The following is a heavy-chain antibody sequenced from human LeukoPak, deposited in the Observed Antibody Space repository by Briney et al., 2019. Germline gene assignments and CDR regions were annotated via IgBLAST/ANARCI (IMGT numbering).Heavy chain of an antibody. V-gene: IGHV1-2*04. CDR3: ARGKLLWFGELSYDAFDI. D-gene: IGHD3-10*01. J-gene: IGHJ3*02. Sequence: ASVKVSCKASGYTFTGYYMHWVRQAPGQGLEWMGWINPNTGGTNYEQKFQGWVTMTRDTSISTAYMELSRLRSDDTAVYYCARGKLLWFGELSYDAFDIWGQGTMVTVSS. CDR2: INPNTGGT. CDR1: GYTFTGYY.